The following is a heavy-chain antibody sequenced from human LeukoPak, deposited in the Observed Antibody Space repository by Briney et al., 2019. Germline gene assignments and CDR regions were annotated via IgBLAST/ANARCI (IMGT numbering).Heavy chain of an antibody. CDR3: ARALTTGYYLFDY. CDR1: GGSISSYY. D-gene: IGHD3-9*01. V-gene: IGHV4-59*01. J-gene: IGHJ4*02. CDR2: ISYSGST. Sequence: SETLSLTCTVSGGSISSYYWSWIRQPPGEGLEWIGYISYSGSTNYNPSLKSRVTISVDTSKNQFSLKLSSVTAADTAVYYCARALTTGYYLFDYWGQGTLVTVSS.